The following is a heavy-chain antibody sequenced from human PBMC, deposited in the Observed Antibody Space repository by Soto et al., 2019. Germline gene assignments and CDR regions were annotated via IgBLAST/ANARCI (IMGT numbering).Heavy chain of an antibody. D-gene: IGHD3-22*01. V-gene: IGHV4-34*01. CDR3: ARGRLHGYYYDSSGYYGRRNWSDP. CDR1: GWSFSGYY. J-gene: IGHJ5*02. CDR2: INHSGST. Sequence: SETLSLTCAVYGWSFSGYYWSWVRQPPGKGLEWIGEINHSGSTNYNPSLKSRVTISVDTSKNQFSLKLSSVTAADTAVYYCARGRLHGYYYDSSGYYGRRNWSDPWGKLTLVIVSS.